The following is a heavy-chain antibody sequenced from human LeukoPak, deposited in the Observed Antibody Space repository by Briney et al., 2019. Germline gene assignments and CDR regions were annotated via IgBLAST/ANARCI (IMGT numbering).Heavy chain of an antibody. CDR2: IYYSGST. J-gene: IGHJ4*02. Sequence: SETLSLTCTVSGGSISSYYWSWIRQPPGKGLEWIGYIYYSGSTNYNPSLKSRVTISVDTSKNQFSLKLSSVTAADTAVYYCARASPPHYDFWSGYSFDYWGQGTLVTVSS. CDR1: GGSISSYY. CDR3: ARASPPHYDFWSGYSFDY. V-gene: IGHV4-59*01. D-gene: IGHD3-3*01.